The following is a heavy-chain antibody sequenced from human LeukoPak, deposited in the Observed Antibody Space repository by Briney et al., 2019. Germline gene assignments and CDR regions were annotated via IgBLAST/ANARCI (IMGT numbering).Heavy chain of an antibody. V-gene: IGHV3-23*01. D-gene: IGHD1-26*01. Sequence: GGSLRLSCAASGFTFTNYAMSWVRQAPGKGLEWVSTISGSGGSTYYADSVKGRFTISRDNSENTLYLQMYSLRAEDTAIYYCAKQMYGLGATDHWGQGTLVTVSS. CDR2: ISGSGGST. J-gene: IGHJ5*02. CDR1: GFTFTNYA. CDR3: AKQMYGLGATDH.